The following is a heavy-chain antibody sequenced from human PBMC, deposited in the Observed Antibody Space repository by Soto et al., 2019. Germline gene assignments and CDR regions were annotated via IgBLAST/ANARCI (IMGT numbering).Heavy chain of an antibody. J-gene: IGHJ3*02. CDR1: GYTFTSYY. CDR3: AREGGYYYDSSGSDAFNI. CDR2: INPSGGST. D-gene: IGHD3-22*01. Sequence: ASVKVSCKASGYTFTSYYMHWVRQAPGQGLEWMGIINPSGGSTSYAHKFQCRVTMTRYTSTSTVYMELSSLRSEDTAVYYCAREGGYYYDSSGSDAFNIWGKGPMVNVSS. V-gene: IGHV1-46*01.